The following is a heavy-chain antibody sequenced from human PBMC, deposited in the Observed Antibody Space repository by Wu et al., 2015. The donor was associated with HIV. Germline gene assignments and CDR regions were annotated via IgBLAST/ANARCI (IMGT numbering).Heavy chain of an antibody. Sequence: QVQLVQSGAEVKKPGASVKVSCQVSGYTLIELSMNWVRQAPGKGLEWMGGFDPEDGKTIYAQKFQGRVSMTEDTSADTAYMELSSLTSEDTAMYFCATDRWLKLGVDYWGQGTLVTVSS. CDR1: GYTLIELS. CDR2: FDPEDGKT. V-gene: IGHV1-24*01. D-gene: IGHD5-24*01. J-gene: IGHJ4*02. CDR3: ATDRWLKLGVDY.